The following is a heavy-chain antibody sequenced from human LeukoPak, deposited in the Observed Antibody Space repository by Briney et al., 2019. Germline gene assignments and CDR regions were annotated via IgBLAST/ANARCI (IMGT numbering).Heavy chain of an antibody. CDR2: IYTSGST. CDR3: ARELEDIVVVVAATEAAFDI. J-gene: IGHJ3*02. V-gene: IGHV4-4*07. Sequence: PSETLSLTCTVSGGSISSYYWSWIRQPAGKGLEWIGRIYTSGSTNYNPSLKSRATMSVDTSKNQFSLKLSSVTAADTAVYYCARELEDIVVVVAATEAAFDIWGQGTMVTVSS. D-gene: IGHD2-15*01. CDR1: GGSISSYY.